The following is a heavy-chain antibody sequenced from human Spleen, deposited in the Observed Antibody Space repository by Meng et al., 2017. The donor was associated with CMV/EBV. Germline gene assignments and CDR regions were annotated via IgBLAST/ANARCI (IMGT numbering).Heavy chain of an antibody. CDR3: AKRSTFWSGYFDC. CDR2: ISGSGGST. V-gene: IGHV3-23*01. J-gene: IGHJ5*01. CDR1: GFTFSSYA. Sequence: GESLKISCITSGFTFSSYAMSWVRQAPGKGLEWVSGISGSGGSTPHADSVKGRFTISRDNSKNTLYLQMNSLRAEDTAVYYCAKRSTFWSGYFDCWGHGTLVTVSS. D-gene: IGHD3-3*01.